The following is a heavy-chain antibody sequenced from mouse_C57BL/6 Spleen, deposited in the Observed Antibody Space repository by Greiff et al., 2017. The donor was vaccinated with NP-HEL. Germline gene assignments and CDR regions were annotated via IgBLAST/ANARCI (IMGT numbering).Heavy chain of an antibody. CDR3: ARRGLRYYAMDY. CDR1: GFTFSDYY. V-gene: IGHV5-16*02. J-gene: IGHJ4*01. D-gene: IGHD2-2*01. CDR2: INYDGSST. Sequence: EVHLVESEGGLVQPGSSMKLSCTASGFTFSDYYMAWVRQVPEKGLEWVANINYDGSSTYYLDSLKSRFIISRDNAKNILYLQMSSLKSEDTATYYCARRGLRYYAMDYWGQGTSVTVSS.